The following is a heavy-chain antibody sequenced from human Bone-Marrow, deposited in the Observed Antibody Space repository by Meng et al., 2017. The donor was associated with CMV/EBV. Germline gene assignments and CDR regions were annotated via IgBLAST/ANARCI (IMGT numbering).Heavy chain of an antibody. J-gene: IGHJ4*02. CDR2: IRYDGSNK. V-gene: IGHV3-30*02. D-gene: IGHD6-6*01. Sequence: GESLKISCAASGFTFSSYGMHWVRQAPGKGLEWVAFIRYDGSNKYYADSVKGRFTISRDNSKNTLYLQMNSLRAEDTAVYYCAKGVSSSSGYWGQGTLVTVSS. CDR1: GFTFSSYG. CDR3: AKGVSSSSGY.